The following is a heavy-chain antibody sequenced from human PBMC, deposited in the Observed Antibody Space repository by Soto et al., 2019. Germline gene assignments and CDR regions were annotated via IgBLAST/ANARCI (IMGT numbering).Heavy chain of an antibody. D-gene: IGHD1-20*01. V-gene: IGHV3-30*18. J-gene: IGHJ4*02. Sequence: SGGSLRLSCAASGFTFSSSGMHWVRQAPGKGLEWVAVISSDGSNKFYADSVKGRFTISRDNFRNTLYLQMNSLRAEDTAVYYCAKEFHSWNYFDYWGQGTLVTVSS. CDR1: GFTFSSSG. CDR3: AKEFHSWNYFDY. CDR2: ISSDGSNK.